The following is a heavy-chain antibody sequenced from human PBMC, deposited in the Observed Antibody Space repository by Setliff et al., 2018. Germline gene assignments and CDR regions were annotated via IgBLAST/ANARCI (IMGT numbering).Heavy chain of an antibody. CDR3: AREQWLDPPGYYYMDV. Sequence: PSETLSLTCNVSGDSITNRDYYWSWIRQPAGKGLEWIGHIYTSGSTDYNPSLRSRVTMSIDTSKNQFSLKLNSVTAADMAVYYCAREQWLDPPGYYYMDVWAKGTTVTVSS. CDR1: GDSITNRDYY. D-gene: IGHD6-19*01. J-gene: IGHJ6*03. CDR2: IYTSGST. V-gene: IGHV4-4*07.